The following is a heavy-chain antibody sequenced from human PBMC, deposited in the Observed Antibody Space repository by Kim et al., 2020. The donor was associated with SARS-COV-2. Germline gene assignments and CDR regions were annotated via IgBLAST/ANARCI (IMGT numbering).Heavy chain of an antibody. Sequence: SETLSLTCSVFGGSVGSDTYYYNWIRQPPGKGLEWISNVFYNGKTKYNSSLNSRLNITVDTSKNEFSLRMTSVTAADTAVYYCAREWYCRSTSCRDAFD. CDR2: VFYNGKT. CDR3: AREWYCRSTSCRDAFD. CDR1: GGSVGSDTYY. V-gene: IGHV4-61*01. J-gene: IGHJ3*01. D-gene: IGHD2-2*01.